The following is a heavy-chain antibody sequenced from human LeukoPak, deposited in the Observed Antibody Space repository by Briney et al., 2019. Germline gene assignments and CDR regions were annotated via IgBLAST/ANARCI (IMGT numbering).Heavy chain of an antibody. CDR2: ISAYNGNT. Sequence: EASVTVSFTGSGYTFTIYGISWVRQAPGQGLEWMGWISAYNGNTNYAQKLQGRVTMTTDTSTSTAYMELRSLRSDDTAVYYCARDSKQWLVNSAFDIWGQGTMVTVSS. CDR1: GYTFTIYG. D-gene: IGHD6-19*01. CDR3: ARDSKQWLVNSAFDI. V-gene: IGHV1-18*01. J-gene: IGHJ3*02.